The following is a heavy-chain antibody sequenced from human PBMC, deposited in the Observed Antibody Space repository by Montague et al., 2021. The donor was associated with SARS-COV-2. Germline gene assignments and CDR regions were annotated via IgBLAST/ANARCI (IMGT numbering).Heavy chain of an antibody. CDR1: RDSVSSNSAA. V-gene: IGHV6-1*01. CDR3: ARDDPYCTNGVSYTGNWFDP. J-gene: IGHJ5*02. CDR2: TYYRSKWYN. Sequence: CAISRDSVSSNSAAWNWIRQSPSRGLEWLGRTYYRSKWYNDYAVSVKSRITINPDTSKNQFSLQLNSVTPEDTAVYYCARDDPYCTNGVSYTGNWFDPWGQGTLVTVSS. D-gene: IGHD2-8*01.